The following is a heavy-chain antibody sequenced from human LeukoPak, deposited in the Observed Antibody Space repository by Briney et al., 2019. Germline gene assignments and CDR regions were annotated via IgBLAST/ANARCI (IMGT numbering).Heavy chain of an antibody. CDR3: ATSDATDDDFFHY. CDR1: GASITSYY. CDR2: SHASGST. D-gene: IGHD4-17*01. Sequence: SETLSLTCSVSGASITSYYWTWIRQSPGKGLEWIGYSHASGSTRYNPSLESRLSMSVDTSKNQVSLTLTSVTAADTAVYFCATSDATDDDFFHYWGQGTLVTVSS. J-gene: IGHJ4*02. V-gene: IGHV4-4*08.